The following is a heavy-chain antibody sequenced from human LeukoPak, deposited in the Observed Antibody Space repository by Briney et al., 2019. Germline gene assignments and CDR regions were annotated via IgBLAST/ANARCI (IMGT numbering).Heavy chain of an antibody. J-gene: IGHJ4*02. CDR2: INPNSGGT. CDR1: GYTFTGYY. D-gene: IGHD4-23*01. Sequence: ASVKVSCKASGYTFTGYYMHWVRQAPGQGLEWMGWINPNSGGTNYAQKFQGWVTMTRDTSISTAYMELSRLRSEDTAVYYCAMPWGGNSIISWGQGTLVTVSS. V-gene: IGHV1-2*04. CDR3: AMPWGGNSIIS.